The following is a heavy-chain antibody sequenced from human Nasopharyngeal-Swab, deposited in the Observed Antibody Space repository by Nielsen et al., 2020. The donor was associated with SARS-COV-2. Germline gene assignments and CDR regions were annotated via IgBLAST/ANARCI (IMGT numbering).Heavy chain of an antibody. J-gene: IGHJ5*02. CDR2: IYPGDSDT. CDR3: ASLPNPYQGWFDP. D-gene: IGHD2-2*01. V-gene: IGHV5-51*01. CDR1: GYSFTNYW. Sequence: GESLKISCKGSGYSFTNYWIGWVRQMPGKGLEWMGIIYPGDSDTRYSPSFQGQVTISADKSISTAYLQWSSLKASDTAMYYCASLPNPYQGWFDPWGQGTLVTVSS.